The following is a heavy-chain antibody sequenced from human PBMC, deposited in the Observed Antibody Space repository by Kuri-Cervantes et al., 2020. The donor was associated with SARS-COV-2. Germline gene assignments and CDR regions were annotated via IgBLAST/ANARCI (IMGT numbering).Heavy chain of an antibody. V-gene: IGHV4-61*02. CDR2: IYTSGST. CDR1: GRSISSGSYY. D-gene: IGHD3-16*02. Sequence: CPVAGRSISSGSYYWRWIRQPAGKGLEWIGRIYTSGSTNYNPSLKSRVTISVDTSKNQFSLKLSSVTPADTAVYYCASSRASMITFGGVLDSFDYWGQGTLVTVSS. J-gene: IGHJ4*02. CDR3: ASSRASMITFGGVLDSFDY.